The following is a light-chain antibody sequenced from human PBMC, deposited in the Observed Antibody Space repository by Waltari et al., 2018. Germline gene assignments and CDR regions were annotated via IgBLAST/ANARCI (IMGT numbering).Light chain of an antibody. CDR3: MQALQPLRYS. CDR1: QSLLYSNGYNY. J-gene: IGKJ2*03. CDR2: LAS. V-gene: IGKV2-28*01. Sequence: DIVLTQSPLSLSVTPGEPASISCRSSQSLLYSNGYNYLDWYVQKPGQSPQLRVTLASTRASGVPDSFSCSGSGSDFTLKISRVEADDVGVYYCMQALQPLRYSFGQGTKLEIK.